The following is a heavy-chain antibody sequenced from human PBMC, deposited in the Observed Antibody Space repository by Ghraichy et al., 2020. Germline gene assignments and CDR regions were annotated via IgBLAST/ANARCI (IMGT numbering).Heavy chain of an antibody. D-gene: IGHD6-13*01. J-gene: IGHJ5*02. CDR3: AGGAGWYGL. V-gene: IGHV4-59*12. CDR1: DGSISSAY. CDR2: IHHSGKT. Sequence: SETLSLTCTVSDGSISSAYWSWIRQPPGKGLEWIAYIHHSGKTNYNPSLKSRVTISIDTSKNQFSLNLTSVTAADTAVYYCAGGAGWYGLWGQGSLVTVSS.